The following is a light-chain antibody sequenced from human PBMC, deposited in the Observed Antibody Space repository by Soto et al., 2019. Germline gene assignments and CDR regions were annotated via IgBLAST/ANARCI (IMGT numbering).Light chain of an antibody. J-gene: IGKJ5*01. V-gene: IGKV3-20*01. CDR3: QQYTGPPTT. CDR2: GAS. Sequence: EIVLTQSPGTLSLSPGERATLSCRASQTVSSNYLAWYQQKPGQAPRLLVYGASSRATGIPDRFSGSGSGTDFTLTISRLEPEDSAVYFCQQYTGPPTTFGQGTRLE. CDR1: QTVSSNY.